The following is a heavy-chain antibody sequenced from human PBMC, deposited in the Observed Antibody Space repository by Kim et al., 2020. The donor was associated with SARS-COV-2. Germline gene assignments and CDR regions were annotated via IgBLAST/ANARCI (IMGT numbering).Heavy chain of an antibody. V-gene: IGHV4-39*01. CDR2: IYYSGST. Sequence: SETLSLPCTVSGGSISSSRYYWGWIRQPPGKGLEWIGSIYYSGSTYYHPSLKSRVTISVDTSKNQFSLKLSSVTAADTAVYYCARHGSSIYYYDSSVGYYFDYGGQGTLVTVSS. J-gene: IGHJ4*02. D-gene: IGHD3-22*01. CDR1: GGSISSSRYY. CDR3: ARHGSSIYYYDSSVGYYFDY.